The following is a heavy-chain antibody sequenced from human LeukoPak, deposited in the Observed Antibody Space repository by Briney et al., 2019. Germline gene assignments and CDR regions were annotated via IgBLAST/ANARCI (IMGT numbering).Heavy chain of an antibody. CDR2: ILYDGSHE. V-gene: IGHV3-30*18. CDR1: GFTFRSYV. D-gene: IGHD1-26*01. J-gene: IGHJ4*02. Sequence: GGSLTLSCAASGFTFRSYVMHWVRQAPGKGLVWVTFILYDGSHEYYADSVKGRFTSYRDNSKNTLYLQMNSLRPEDTAVYCCAKGGEGGSHTYVEYWGQGKVVTVSS. CDR3: AKGGEGGSHTYVEY.